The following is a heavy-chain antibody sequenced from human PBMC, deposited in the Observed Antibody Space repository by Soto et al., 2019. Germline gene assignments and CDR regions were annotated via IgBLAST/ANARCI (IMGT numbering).Heavy chain of an antibody. CDR1: GFTFSIYA. CDR3: AKAGTHSYSDC. V-gene: IGHV3-23*01. CDR2: LSASGDNT. J-gene: IGHJ4*02. D-gene: IGHD1-1*01. Sequence: EVKLLESGGGLVQPGGSLRLSCAASGFTFSIYAMNWVRLAPGKGLEWVSALSASGDNTYYADSVKGRFTISRDNSKNTLYLQMNSLRAEDTAVYYCAKAGTHSYSDCWGQGTLVTVPS.